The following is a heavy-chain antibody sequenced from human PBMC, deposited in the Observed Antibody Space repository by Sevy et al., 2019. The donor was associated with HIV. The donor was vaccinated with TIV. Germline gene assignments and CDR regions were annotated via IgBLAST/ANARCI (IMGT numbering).Heavy chain of an antibody. CDR1: GGSISSSSYY. CDR2: ISYSGST. CDR3: ANLSDSSAMRAFDF. D-gene: IGHD3-22*01. Sequence: SETLSLTCTVSGGSISSSSYYWGWIRQPPGKGLEWIGTISYSGSTYYNPSLKSRVTIFADTSKNQFSLKLSSVTAADTAVYYCANLSDSSAMRAFDFWGQGTMVTVSS. J-gene: IGHJ3*01. V-gene: IGHV4-39*01.